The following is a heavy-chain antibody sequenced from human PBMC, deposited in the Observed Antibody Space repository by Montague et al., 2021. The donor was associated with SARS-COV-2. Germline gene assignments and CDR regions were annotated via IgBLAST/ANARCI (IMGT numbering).Heavy chain of an antibody. V-gene: IGHV4-34*01. Sequence: SETLSLTCAVYGGSFSGYYWSWIRQPPGKGLEWIGEINHSGSTNYNPSLKSRVTISVDTPKNQFSLKLSSVTAADTAVYYCTREGYQVLWSDYYYYGMGVWGQGTTVTVSS. D-gene: IGHD2-2*01. CDR1: GGSFSGYY. CDR3: TREGYQVLWSDYYYYGMGV. J-gene: IGHJ6*02. CDR2: INHSGST.